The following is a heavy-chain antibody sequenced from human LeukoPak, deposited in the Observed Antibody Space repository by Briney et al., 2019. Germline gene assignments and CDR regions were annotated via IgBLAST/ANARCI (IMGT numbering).Heavy chain of an antibody. J-gene: IGHJ5*02. CDR2: IIPIFGTA. CDR1: GGTFSSYA. Sequence: GASVKVSCKASGGTFSSYAISWVRQAPGQGLEWMGGIIPIFGTANYAQKFQGRVTITTDESTSTAYMELSSLRSEDTAVYYCAVRVTTIVVYGPGGWFDPWGQGTLVTVSS. CDR3: AVRVTTIVVYGPGGWFDP. V-gene: IGHV1-69*05. D-gene: IGHD3-22*01.